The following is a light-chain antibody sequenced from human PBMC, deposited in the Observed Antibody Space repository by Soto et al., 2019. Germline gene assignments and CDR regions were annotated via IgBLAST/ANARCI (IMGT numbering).Light chain of an antibody. J-gene: IGKJ1*01. CDR3: VQGTHWPWT. CDR1: QGLVYSDGNTF. V-gene: IGKV2-30*01. CDR2: QVS. Sequence: DVVMTQSPLSLSVTLGQPASISCRSSQGLVYSDGNTFLNWFHQRPGQSPRRLIYQVSNRDSGVPARFSGSGSGTDYTLTISRVEAEDVGIYYCVQGTHWPWTFGQGTKVEIK.